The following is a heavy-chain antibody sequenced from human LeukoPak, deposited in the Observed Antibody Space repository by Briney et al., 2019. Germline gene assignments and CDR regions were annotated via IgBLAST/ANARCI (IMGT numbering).Heavy chain of an antibody. J-gene: IGHJ4*02. CDR3: ARSVGLFGVRYYFDY. CDR1: GGTFSSYA. V-gene: IGHV1-69*05. D-gene: IGHD3-16*01. CDR2: IIPIFGTA. Sequence: GASVKVSCKASGGTFSSYAISWVRQAPGQGLEWMGGIIPIFGTANYAQKFQGRVTITTDESTSTAYMELSSLRSEDTAVYYCARSVGLFGVRYYFDYWGQGTLVTVSS.